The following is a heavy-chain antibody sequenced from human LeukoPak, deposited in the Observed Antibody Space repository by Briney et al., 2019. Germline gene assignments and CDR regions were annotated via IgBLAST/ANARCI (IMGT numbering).Heavy chain of an antibody. CDR3: AREWHYGSGSYYMRGAFDI. CDR2: IYYSGST. CDR1: GGSISSSSYY. D-gene: IGHD3-10*01. Sequence: SETLSLTCTVSGGSISSSSYYWGWIRQPPGKGLEWIGSIYYSGSTYYNPSLKSRVTISVDTSKNQFSLKLSSVTAADTAVYYCAREWHYGSGSYYMRGAFDIWGQGTMVTVSS. V-gene: IGHV4-39*07. J-gene: IGHJ3*02.